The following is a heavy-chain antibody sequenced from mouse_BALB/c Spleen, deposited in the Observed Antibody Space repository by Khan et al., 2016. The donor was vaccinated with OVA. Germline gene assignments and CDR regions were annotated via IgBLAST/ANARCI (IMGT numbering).Heavy chain of an antibody. J-gene: IGHJ2*01. D-gene: IGHD1-1*01. V-gene: IGHV3-2*02. CDR2: ISYSGGT. CDR1: GYSITSGYA. Sequence: VQLKESGPGLVKPSQSLSLTCTVTGYSITSGYAWNWIRQFPGNKLEWMGYISYSGGTSYNPSLKSRISITRDTSKNQFFLQLNSVTTEDTATHYCARGNYYGYYFDYWGQGTTLTVSS. CDR3: ARGNYYGYYFDY.